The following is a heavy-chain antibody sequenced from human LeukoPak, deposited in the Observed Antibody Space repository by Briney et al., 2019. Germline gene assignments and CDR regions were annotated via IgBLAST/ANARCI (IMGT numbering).Heavy chain of an antibody. CDR2: IIPILGIA. J-gene: IGHJ4*02. CDR3: ARALYDSSGYYYGGY. Sequence: GASVKVPCKASGGTFSSYAISWVRQAPGQGLEWMGRIIPILGIANYAQKFQGRVTITADKSTSTAYMELSSLRSEDTAVYYCARALYDSSGYYYGGYWGQGTLVTVSS. V-gene: IGHV1-69*04. CDR1: GGTFSSYA. D-gene: IGHD3-22*01.